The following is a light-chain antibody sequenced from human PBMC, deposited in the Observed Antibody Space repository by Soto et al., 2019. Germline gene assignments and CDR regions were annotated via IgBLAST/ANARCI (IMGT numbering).Light chain of an antibody. V-gene: IGLV2-14*01. CDR1: SSDIGIYNY. CDR2: EVN. Sequence: QSVLTQPASVSGSPGQSITISCTGTSSDIGIYNYVSWYQQHPGKAPKLLIYEVNNRPSGISNRFSGSKSGITASLTISGLQAEDEADYYCSSYTAARTLVVFGGGTQLTVL. J-gene: IGLJ2*01. CDR3: SSYTAARTLVV.